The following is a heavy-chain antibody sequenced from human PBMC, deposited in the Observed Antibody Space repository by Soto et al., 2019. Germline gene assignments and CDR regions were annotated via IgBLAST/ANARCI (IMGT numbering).Heavy chain of an antibody. CDR3: VKSRGGNNFDFFD. Sequence: LRLSCSASGFTFSSYAMHWVRQAPGKGLQYVSGIRGNGDPPFYADSVKGRFTISRDNSKNILYLQMSSLSADDTAVYYCVKSRGGNNFDFFDWGQGALVTVSS. V-gene: IGHV3-64D*06. CDR2: IRGNGDPP. CDR1: GFTFSSYA. D-gene: IGHD5-12*01. J-gene: IGHJ4*02.